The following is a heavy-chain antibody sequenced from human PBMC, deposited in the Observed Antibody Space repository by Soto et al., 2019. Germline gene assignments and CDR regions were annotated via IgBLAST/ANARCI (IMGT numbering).Heavy chain of an antibody. Sequence: ASVKVSCKASGYTFTIYGISWVRQAPGQGLEWMGWISAYNGNTNYAQKLQGRVTMTTDTSTSTAYMELRSLRSDDTAVYYCARDALGCSSTSCYGLSWFDPWGQGTLVTVPS. J-gene: IGHJ5*02. CDR1: GYTFTIYG. CDR3: ARDALGCSSTSCYGLSWFDP. D-gene: IGHD2-2*01. CDR2: ISAYNGNT. V-gene: IGHV1-18*01.